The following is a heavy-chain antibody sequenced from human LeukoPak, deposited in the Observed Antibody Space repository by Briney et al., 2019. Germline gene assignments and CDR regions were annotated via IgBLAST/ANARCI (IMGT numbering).Heavy chain of an antibody. D-gene: IGHD3-22*01. CDR3: ARWPLRDSRGLDWFHP. V-gene: IGHV5-51*01. J-gene: IGHJ5*01. Sequence: GESLKISCKGSGYSFTSYWIGWVRQMPGKGLEWMGIIYPGDSDTRYSPSFQGQVTISADKSISTAYLQWSSLKASDTAMYYCARWPLRDSRGLDWFHPRGQGTLVPVS. CDR2: IYPGDSDT. CDR1: GYSFTSYW.